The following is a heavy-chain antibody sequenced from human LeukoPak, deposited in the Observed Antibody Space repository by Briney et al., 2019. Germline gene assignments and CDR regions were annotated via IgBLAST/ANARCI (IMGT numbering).Heavy chain of an antibody. CDR2: IHYSGNT. D-gene: IGHD4-17*01. Sequence: SETLSLTCTVSGGSISSYYWAWIRQPPGKGLEWIGYIHYSGNTKYNPSLKSRVTVSVDTSKNQFSLNLNSVNAADTAVYYCARVTSGGDYTLDYWGQGTLVTVSS. CDR3: ARVTSGGDYTLDY. J-gene: IGHJ4*02. V-gene: IGHV4-59*01. CDR1: GGSISSYY.